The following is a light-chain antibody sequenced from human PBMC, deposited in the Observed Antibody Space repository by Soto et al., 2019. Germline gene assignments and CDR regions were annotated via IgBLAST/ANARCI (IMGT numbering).Light chain of an antibody. J-gene: IGKJ1*01. CDR2: LVS. CDR3: MQAIQAPRT. V-gene: IGKV2-28*01. CDR1: QSLLHSNGNIY. Sequence: DIVLTQSPLSLPVTPGEPASISCRSSQSLLHSNGNIYLDWYLPKPGQSQQLLIYLVSIRASGVQDRFSGSGSGTDFTLKITRVEAEDVGVYYCMQAIQAPRTFGLGTKVEIK.